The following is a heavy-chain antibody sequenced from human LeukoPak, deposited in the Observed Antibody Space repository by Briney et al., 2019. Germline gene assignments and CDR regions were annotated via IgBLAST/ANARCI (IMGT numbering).Heavy chain of an antibody. CDR1: GFTFSDYY. Sequence: GGSLRLSCAASGFTFSDYYMSWLRQAPGKGLEWVSYISSSGSTIYYADSVKGRFTISRDNAKNSLYLQMNSLRAEDTAVYYCATATYCSSTSCPDYWGQGTLVTVSS. CDR3: ATATYCSSTSCPDY. V-gene: IGHV3-11*01. CDR2: ISSSGSTI. D-gene: IGHD2-2*01. J-gene: IGHJ4*02.